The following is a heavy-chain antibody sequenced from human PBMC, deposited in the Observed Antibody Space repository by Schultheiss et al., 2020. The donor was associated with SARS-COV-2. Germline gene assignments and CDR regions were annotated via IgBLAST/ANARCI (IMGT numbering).Heavy chain of an antibody. Sequence: GGSLRLSCAASGFTFSSYWMSWVHQAPGKGLEWVSVIYSGGSTYYADSVKGRFTISRDNSKNTLYLQMNSLRAEDTAVYYCASDLRSFFDYWGQGTLVTVSS. J-gene: IGHJ4*02. CDR3: ASDLRSFFDY. V-gene: IGHV3-66*01. CDR1: GFTFSSYW. D-gene: IGHD6-13*01. CDR2: IYSGGST.